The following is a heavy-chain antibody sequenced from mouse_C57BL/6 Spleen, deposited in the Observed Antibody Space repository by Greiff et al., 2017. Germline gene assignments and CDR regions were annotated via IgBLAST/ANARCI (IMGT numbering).Heavy chain of an antibody. CDR3: ARYASYYYGSSYENAMDY. J-gene: IGHJ4*01. CDR1: GFSLTSYG. D-gene: IGHD1-1*01. V-gene: IGHV2-2*01. CDR2: IWSGGST. Sequence: QVQLKQSGPGLVQPSQSLSITCTVSGFSLTSYGVHWVRQSPGKGLEWLGVIWSGGSTDYNAAFISRLSISKDNSKSQVFFKMNSLQADDTAIYYCARYASYYYGSSYENAMDYWGQGTSVTVSS.